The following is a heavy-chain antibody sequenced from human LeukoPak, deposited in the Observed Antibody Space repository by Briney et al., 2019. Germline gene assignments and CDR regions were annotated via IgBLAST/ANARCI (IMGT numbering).Heavy chain of an antibody. J-gene: IGHJ4*02. D-gene: IGHD3-22*01. CDR3: AIASQTYYYDSSGRGGFDY. Sequence: AASVTVSCQASGYTFTSYGISWVRQAPGQGLEWMGWISAYNGNTNYAHKLQGRVTMTTDTSTSTAYMELRSLRSDDTAVYYCAIASQTYYYDSSGRGGFDYWGQGTLVTVSS. CDR2: ISAYNGNT. V-gene: IGHV1-18*01. CDR1: GYTFTSYG.